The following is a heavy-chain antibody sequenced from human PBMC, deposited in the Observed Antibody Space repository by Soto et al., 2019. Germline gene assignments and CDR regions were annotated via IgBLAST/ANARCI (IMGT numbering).Heavy chain of an antibody. D-gene: IGHD3-3*01. CDR2: IDNSGST. CDR1: VGSISNYF. V-gene: IGHV4-4*07. CDR3: ARGGQDFWSGPFDY. J-gene: IGHJ4*02. Sequence: SETLSLTCTVSVGSISNYFCNWIRQPAGKGLEWIGRIDNSGSTNYNPSLKSRVTMSADTSRNQFSLKLNSVTAADTAVYYCARGGQDFWSGPFDYWGQGAQVTVSS.